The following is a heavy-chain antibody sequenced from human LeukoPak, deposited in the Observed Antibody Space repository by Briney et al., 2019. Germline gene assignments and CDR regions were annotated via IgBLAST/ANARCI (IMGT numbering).Heavy chain of an antibody. CDR3: ARLYRDDFWSGYSTHFDY. V-gene: IGHV4-59*01. Sequence: SETLSLTCSVSGGSISNYYRTWIRQPPGKGLEWIGYINYRGSTNYNPSLKSRVTISVDTSKNQFSLKLSSVTAADTAVYYCARLYRDDFWSGYSTHFDYWGQGTLVTVSS. CDR2: INYRGST. D-gene: IGHD3-3*01. CDR1: GGSISNYY. J-gene: IGHJ4*02.